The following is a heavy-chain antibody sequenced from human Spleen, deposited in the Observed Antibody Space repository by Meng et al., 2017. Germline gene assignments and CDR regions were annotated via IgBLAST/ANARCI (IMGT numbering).Heavy chain of an antibody. CDR3: ARYLTAASSIAEYLDY. D-gene: IGHD2-2*01. CDR1: GYSFTSYW. J-gene: IGHJ4*02. Sequence: ESLKISCKGSGYSFTSYWIGWVRQMPGKGLEWMGIVYPGDSDIRYNPSFQGQVTISADESISTAYLQWNSLKASDTAMYYCARYLTAASSIAEYLDYWGQGTLVTVSS. V-gene: IGHV5-51*01. CDR2: VYPGDSDI.